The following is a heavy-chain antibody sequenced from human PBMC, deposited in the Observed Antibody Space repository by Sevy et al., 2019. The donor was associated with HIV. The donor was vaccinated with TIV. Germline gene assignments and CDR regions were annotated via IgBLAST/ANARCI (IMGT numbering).Heavy chain of an antibody. CDR2: ISYDGSSK. J-gene: IGHJ4*02. D-gene: IGHD3-22*01. Sequence: GGSLRLSCAASGFTFSSYGMHWVRQAPGKGLEWVAVISYDGSSKYYADSVKGRFTISRDSSKNTLYLQMNSLGAEDTAVYYCAKDSGDSSGYYSQSLFDYWGQRTLVTVSS. CDR3: AKDSGDSSGYYSQSLFDY. CDR1: GFTFSSYG. V-gene: IGHV3-30*18.